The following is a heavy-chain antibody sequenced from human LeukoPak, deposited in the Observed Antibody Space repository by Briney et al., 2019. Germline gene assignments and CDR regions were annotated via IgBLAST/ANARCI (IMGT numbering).Heavy chain of an antibody. CDR1: GFTFSSYN. V-gene: IGHV3-48*01. J-gene: IGHJ4*02. CDR3: ARGGGSSSWYRS. Sequence: RAGGSLRLSCAASGFTFSSYNMNWVRQAPGKGLEWVSYISSSSTTIYYADSVKGRFTISRDNSKNTLYLQMNSLRAEDTALYYWARGGGSSSWYRSWGQGTQVTVSS. CDR2: ISSSSTTI. D-gene: IGHD6-13*01.